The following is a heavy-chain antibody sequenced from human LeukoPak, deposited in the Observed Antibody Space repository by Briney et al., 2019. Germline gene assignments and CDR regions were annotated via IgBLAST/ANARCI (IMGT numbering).Heavy chain of an antibody. D-gene: IGHD3-3*01. CDR2: IIPIFGTA. CDR1: GGTFSSYA. Sequence: GSSVKVSCKASGGTFSSYAISWVRQAPGQGLEWMGGIIPIFGTANYAQKFQGRVTITADESTSTAYMELSSLRSEDTAVYYCARHRPFRVVIFGSYYYYGMDVWGQGTTVTVSS. V-gene: IGHV1-69*01. J-gene: IGHJ6*02. CDR3: ARHRPFRVVIFGSYYYYGMDV.